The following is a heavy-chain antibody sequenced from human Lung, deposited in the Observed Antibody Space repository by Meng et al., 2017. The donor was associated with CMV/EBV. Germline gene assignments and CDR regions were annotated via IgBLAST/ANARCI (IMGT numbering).Heavy chain of an antibody. Sequence: GESLKIPRAASGVSFSDYYMSWIRQAPGKGLEWVSYISSTGSSIYYADSVKGRFTISRDNAKNSLYLQMYRLRAEDKAMYYCARDPRPGAYYFGMDVWGQGXTVTVSS. V-gene: IGHV3-11*04. D-gene: IGHD6-6*01. CDR3: ARDPRPGAYYFGMDV. CDR1: GVSFSDYY. CDR2: ISSTGSSI. J-gene: IGHJ6*02.